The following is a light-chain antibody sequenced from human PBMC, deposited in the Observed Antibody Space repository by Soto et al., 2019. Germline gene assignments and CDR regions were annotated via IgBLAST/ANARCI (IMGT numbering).Light chain of an antibody. CDR1: QSISTL. CDR3: LHRSDWPPGNT. V-gene: IGKV3-11*01. CDR2: DAS. J-gene: IGKJ5*01. Sequence: EIVLTQSPATLSLSPGESATLSCRASQSISTLLAWYRQKPGQAPSLLISDASKRATGVPARFSGSGSGTDFTLTITSLEPDDFVVYYCLHRSDWPPGNTFGHGTRLDMK.